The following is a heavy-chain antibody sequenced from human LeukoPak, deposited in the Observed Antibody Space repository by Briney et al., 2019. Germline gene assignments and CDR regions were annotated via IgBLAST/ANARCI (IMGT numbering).Heavy chain of an antibody. J-gene: IGHJ4*02. CDR3: ARQFRGVATTFDY. CDR1: GGSISTYY. Sequence: SETLSLTCTVSGGSISTYYWSWIRQPPGKGLEWIGYIYNSGSTNYNPSLKSRVTISVDTSKNQFSLKLSSVTAADTAVYYCARQFRGVATTFDYWGQGTLVTVSS. V-gene: IGHV4-59*01. CDR2: IYNSGST. D-gene: IGHD5-12*01.